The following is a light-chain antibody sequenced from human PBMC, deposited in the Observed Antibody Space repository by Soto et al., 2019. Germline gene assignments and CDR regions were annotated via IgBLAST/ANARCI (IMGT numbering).Light chain of an antibody. CDR3: QQYGGSPRT. J-gene: IGKJ1*01. CDR2: GAS. Sequence: EIVLTQSPGTLSLSPGERATLPCRASQSVSSNYLAWYQQKPGQAPRLLIYGASSRATGIPDRFSGSGSGTDFTLTISRLETEDFAIYYCQQYGGSPRTFGQGTKVDIK. CDR1: QSVSSNY. V-gene: IGKV3-20*01.